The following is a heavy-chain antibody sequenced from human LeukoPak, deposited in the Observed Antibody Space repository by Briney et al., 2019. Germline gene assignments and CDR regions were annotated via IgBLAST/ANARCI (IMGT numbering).Heavy chain of an antibody. V-gene: IGHV1-18*01. CDR2: ISAYNGNT. J-gene: IGHJ2*01. Sequence: ASVKVSCKASGYTFTSYGISWVRQASGQGLEWMGWISAYNGNTNYAQKLQGRVTMTTDTSTSTAYTELRSLRSDDTAVYYCARDHRELTNWYFDLWGRGTLVTVSS. D-gene: IGHD1-26*01. CDR3: ARDHRELTNWYFDL. CDR1: GYTFTSYG.